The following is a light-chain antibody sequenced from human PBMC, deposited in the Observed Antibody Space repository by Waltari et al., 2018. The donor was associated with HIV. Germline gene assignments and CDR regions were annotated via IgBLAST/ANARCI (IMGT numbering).Light chain of an antibody. CDR3: QQYGNSPET. V-gene: IGKV3-20*01. J-gene: IGKJ1*01. CDR1: QSVSSGN. CDR2: GAS. Sequence: EIVLTQSPGTLSLSPGEGATLSCRASQSVSSGNLAWYQQKPGQPPRLLIYGASSRATGIPDRFSGSGSGTDFTLTITRLEPEDSAVYYCQQYGNSPETFGQGTKVEIE.